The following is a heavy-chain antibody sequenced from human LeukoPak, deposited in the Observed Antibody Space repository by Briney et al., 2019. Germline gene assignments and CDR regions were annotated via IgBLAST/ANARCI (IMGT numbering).Heavy chain of an antibody. CDR2: INPNSGGT. J-gene: IGHJ5*02. V-gene: IGHV1-2*04. D-gene: IGHD2-15*01. Sequence: ASVKVSCRASGYTFTGYYMHWVRQAPGQGLEWMGWINPNSGGTNYAQKFQGWVTMTRDTSISTAYMELSRLRSDDTAVYYCARGWSGGSFRRPSVASVWFDPWGQGTLVTVSS. CDR1: GYTFTGYY. CDR3: ARGWSGGSFRRPSVASVWFDP.